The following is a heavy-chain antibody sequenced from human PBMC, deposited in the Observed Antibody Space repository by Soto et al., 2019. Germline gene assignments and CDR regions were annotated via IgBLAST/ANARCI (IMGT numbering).Heavy chain of an antibody. CDR1: GYSFAGYW. CDR3: ARQIYDSDTGPNFQYYFDS. CDR2: IDPSDSQT. Sequence: GESLKISCKGSGYSFAGYWITWVRQKPGKVLEWMGRIDPSDSQTYYSPSFRGHVTISVTKSVTTVFLQWSSLRASDTAMYYCARQIYDSDTGPNFQYYFDSWGQGXPVTVYS. D-gene: IGHD3-22*01. V-gene: IGHV5-10-1*01. J-gene: IGHJ4*02.